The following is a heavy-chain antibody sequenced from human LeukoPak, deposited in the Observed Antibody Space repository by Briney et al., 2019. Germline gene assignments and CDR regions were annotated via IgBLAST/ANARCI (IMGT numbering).Heavy chain of an antibody. CDR1: GGSISSYY. J-gene: IGHJ4*02. CDR3: ARSEEYDYRAFDY. CDR2: IYYSGST. D-gene: IGHD4-11*01. V-gene: IGHV4-59*08. Sequence: SETLSLTCTVSGGSISSYYWSWIRQPPGKGLEWIGYIYYSGSTNYNPSLKSRVTISVDTSKNQFSLKLSSVTAADTAVYYCARSEEYDYRAFDYWGQGTLVTVSS.